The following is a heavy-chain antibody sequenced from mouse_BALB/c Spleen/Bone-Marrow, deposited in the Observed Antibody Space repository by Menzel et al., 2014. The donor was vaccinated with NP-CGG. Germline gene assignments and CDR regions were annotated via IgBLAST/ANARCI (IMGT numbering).Heavy chain of an antibody. V-gene: IGHV1-67*01. D-gene: IGHD3-2*01. J-gene: IGHJ4*01. CDR3: ARDISGYVRAMDY. CDR2: ISTYSANT. CDR1: GYTFTDYA. Sequence: QVQLKESGPELVSPGVSVKISCEAFGYTFTDYAIHWVKQSHSKSLEWIGIISTYSANTNYNQKFKGKATMTVDKSSSTAYMELARLTFEDSAIYFCARDISGYVRAMDYWGQGTSVTVSS.